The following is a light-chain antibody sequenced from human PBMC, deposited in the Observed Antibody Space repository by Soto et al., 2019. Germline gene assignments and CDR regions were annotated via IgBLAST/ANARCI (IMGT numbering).Light chain of an antibody. CDR2: DNN. CDR3: GTWDSSLSGGV. J-gene: IGLJ3*02. Sequence: QSVLTQPPSVSAAPGQKVTISCSGGSSNIGNHYVSWYQQFPGTAPKLLIYDNNKRPSGIPDRFSASKSGTSATLGITGLQTGDEADYYCGTWDSSLSGGVFGGGTKVTVL. CDR1: SSNIGNHY. V-gene: IGLV1-51*01.